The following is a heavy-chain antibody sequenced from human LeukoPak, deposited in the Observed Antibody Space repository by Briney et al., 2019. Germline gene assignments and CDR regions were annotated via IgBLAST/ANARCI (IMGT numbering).Heavy chain of an antibody. Sequence: GGSLRLSCAASGFTFSNYGMNWVRQAPGKGLDWVTSISSTSAYIYYADSVKGRFTISRDNAKNSLYLQMDSLRAEDTAVYYCAKSYSVTGTFPALDYWGQGTLVTVSS. CDR2: ISSTSAYI. CDR3: AKSYSVTGTFPALDY. D-gene: IGHD6-19*01. V-gene: IGHV3-21*01. CDR1: GFTFSNYG. J-gene: IGHJ4*02.